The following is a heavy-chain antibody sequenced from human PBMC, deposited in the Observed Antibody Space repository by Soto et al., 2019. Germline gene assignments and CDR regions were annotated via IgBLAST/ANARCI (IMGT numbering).Heavy chain of an antibody. CDR1: GDSISTTNW. J-gene: IGHJ4*02. V-gene: IGHV4-4*02. CDR3: AGRPYRSNWYFND. D-gene: IGHD6-13*01. CDR2: IYHSGSI. Sequence: QAQLQESGPGLVNPSETLSLTCAVSGDSISTTNWWSWVRQPPGKGLEWIGEIYHSGSINYNPSLKNRLTISVDKSKNQFSLNLRSVTAADAAVDYCAGRPYRSNWYFNDWGQGTLVTVSS.